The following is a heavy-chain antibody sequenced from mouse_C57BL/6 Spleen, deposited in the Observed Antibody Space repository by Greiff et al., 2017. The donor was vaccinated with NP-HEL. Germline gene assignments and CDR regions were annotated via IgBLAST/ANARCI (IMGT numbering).Heavy chain of an antibody. J-gene: IGHJ4*01. Sequence: EVQLQESGPGLVKPSQSLSLTCSVTGYSITSGYYWNWIRQFPGNKLEWMGYISYDGSNNYNPSLKNRISITRDTSKNQFFLKLNSVTTEDTATYYCARDGGYRYAMDYWGQGTSVTVSS. D-gene: IGHD2-14*01. CDR3: ARDGGYRYAMDY. V-gene: IGHV3-6*01. CDR1: GYSITSGYY. CDR2: ISYDGSN.